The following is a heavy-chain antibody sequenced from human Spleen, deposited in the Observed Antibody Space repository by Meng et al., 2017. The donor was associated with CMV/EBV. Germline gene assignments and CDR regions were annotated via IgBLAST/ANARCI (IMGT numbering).Heavy chain of an antibody. D-gene: IGHD1-7*01. J-gene: IGHJ4*02. CDR1: GGSISSSSYY. CDR3: ARVSGTTRY. Sequence: GSLRLSCTVSGGSISSSSYYWGWIRQPPGKGLEWIGSIYYSGSTNYNPSLKSRVTISVDTSKNQFSLKLSSVTAADTAVYYCARVSGTTRYWGQGTLVTVSS. V-gene: IGHV4-39*07. CDR2: IYYSGST.